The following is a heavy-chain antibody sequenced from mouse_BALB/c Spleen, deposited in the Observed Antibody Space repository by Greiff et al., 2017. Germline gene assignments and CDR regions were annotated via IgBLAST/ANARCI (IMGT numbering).Heavy chain of an antibody. CDR1: GFTFSSYA. CDR3: ARHYYDYDDGYAMDY. D-gene: IGHD2-4*01. CDR2: ISSGGSYT. V-gene: IGHV5-9-3*01. Sequence: EVKLVESGGGLVKPGGSLKLSCAASGFTFSSYAMSWVRQTPEKRLEWVATISSGGSYTYYPDSVKGRFTISRDNAKNTLYLQMSSLRSEDTAMYYCARHYYDYDDGYAMDYWGQGTSVTVSS. J-gene: IGHJ4*01.